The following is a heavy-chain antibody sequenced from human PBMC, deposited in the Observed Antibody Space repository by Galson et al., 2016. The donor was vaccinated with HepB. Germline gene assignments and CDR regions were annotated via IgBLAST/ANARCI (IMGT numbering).Heavy chain of an antibody. V-gene: IGHV3-72*01. CDR3: ARDRGGTYSNCFDY. CDR2: TRNKTKSYTT. J-gene: IGHJ4*02. Sequence: SLRLSCAASGFTFGDHYMDWVRQAPGKGLEWVGRTRNKTKSYTTEYAASVEGRFTISRDDSKNSLYLRINSLSAEDTAVYYCARDRGGTYSNCFDYWGQGTMVTVSS. D-gene: IGHD1-26*01. CDR1: GFTFGDHY.